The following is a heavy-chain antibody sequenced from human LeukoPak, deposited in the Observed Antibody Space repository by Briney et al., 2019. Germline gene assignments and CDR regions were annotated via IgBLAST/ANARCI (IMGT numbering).Heavy chain of an antibody. J-gene: IGHJ4*02. CDR2: ISSSGSTI. CDR1: GFTFSSYE. CDR3: ARDYEEGSKYYYDSSGLRYFDY. V-gene: IGHV3-48*03. D-gene: IGHD3-22*01. Sequence: GGSLRLSCAASGFTFSSYEMNWVRQAPGKGLEWVSYISSSGSTIYYADSVKGRFTISRDNAKNSLYLQMNSLRAEDTAVYYCARDYEEGSKYYYDSSGLRYFDYWGQGTLSPSPQ.